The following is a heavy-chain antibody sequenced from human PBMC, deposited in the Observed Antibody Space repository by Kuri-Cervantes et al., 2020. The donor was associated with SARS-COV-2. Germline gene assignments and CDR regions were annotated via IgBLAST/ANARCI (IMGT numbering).Heavy chain of an antibody. V-gene: IGHV3-64*01. J-gene: IGHJ6*03. CDR2: ISSNGGST. Sequence: GESLKISCAASGFTFSSYAMHWVRQAPGKGLEYVSAISSNGGSTYYANSMKGRFTISRDNSKNTLYLQMGSLRAEDMAVYYCARDRYYYMDVRGKGTTVTVSS. CDR1: GFTFSSYA. CDR3: ARDRYYYMDV.